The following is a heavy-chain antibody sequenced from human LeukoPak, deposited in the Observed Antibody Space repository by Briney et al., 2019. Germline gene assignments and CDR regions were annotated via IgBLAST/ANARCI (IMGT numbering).Heavy chain of an antibody. CDR1: GGSISSYY. CDR3: ARYLGWFDP. Sequence: SGTLSLTCTVSGGSISSYYWSWIRQPPGKGLEWIGYIYYSGSTNYNPSLKSRVTISVDTFKNQFSLKLSSVTAADTAVYYCARYLGWFDPWGQGTLVTVSS. J-gene: IGHJ5*02. CDR2: IYYSGST. V-gene: IGHV4-59*01.